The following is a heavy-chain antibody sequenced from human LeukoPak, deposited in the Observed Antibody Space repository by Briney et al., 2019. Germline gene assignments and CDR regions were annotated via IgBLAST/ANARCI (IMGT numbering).Heavy chain of an antibody. Sequence: GGSLRLSCAASGFTFSSYAMSWVRQAPGKGLEWVSYISSSGSTIYYADFVKGRFTISRDNAKNSLYLQMNSLRAEDTAVYYCARGARRWLQSNYFDYWGQGTLVTVSS. CDR2: ISSSGSTI. CDR1: GFTFSSYA. V-gene: IGHV3-48*04. CDR3: ARGARRWLQSNYFDY. D-gene: IGHD5-24*01. J-gene: IGHJ4*02.